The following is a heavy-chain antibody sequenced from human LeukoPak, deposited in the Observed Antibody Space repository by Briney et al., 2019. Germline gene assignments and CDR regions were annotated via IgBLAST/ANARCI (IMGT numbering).Heavy chain of an antibody. CDR1: GFTFNTYT. J-gene: IGHJ4*02. CDR2: ISSSSNHI. V-gene: IGHV3-21*01. Sequence: GGSLRLSCAASGFTFNTYTMNWVRQAPGKGLEWVSSISSSSNHIYYADSVKGRFTISRDNAANSLYLQMNSLRAEDTAVYHCAREYCSGGSCYSLDYWGQGTLVTVSS. CDR3: AREYCSGGSCYSLDY. D-gene: IGHD2-15*01.